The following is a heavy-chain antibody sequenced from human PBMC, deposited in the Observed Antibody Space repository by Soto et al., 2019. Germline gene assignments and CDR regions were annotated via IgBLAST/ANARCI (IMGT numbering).Heavy chain of an antibody. V-gene: IGHV1-8*02. D-gene: IGHD3-10*01. CDR3: ARGRDRITMVRGVIHYYGMDV. CDR1: GYTFTGYY. Sequence: ASVKVSCKASGYTFTGYYMHWVRQANRQGLEWMGWMNPNSGNTGYAQKFQGRVTMTRNTSISTAYMELSSLRSEDTAVYYCARGRDRITMVRGVIHYYGMDVWGQGTTVTVSS. J-gene: IGHJ6*02. CDR2: MNPNSGNT.